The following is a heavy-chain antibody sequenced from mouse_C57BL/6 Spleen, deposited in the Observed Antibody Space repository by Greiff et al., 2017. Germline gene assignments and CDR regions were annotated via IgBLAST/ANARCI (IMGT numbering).Heavy chain of an antibody. J-gene: IGHJ2*01. CDR1: GFTFSSYG. CDR3: ARQDDGYFRDD. D-gene: IGHD2-3*01. V-gene: IGHV5-6*01. Sequence: EVKLVESGGDLVKPGGSLKLSCAASGFTFSSYGMSWVRQTPDKRLEWVATISSGGSYTYYPDSVKGRFTISRDNAKNTLYLQMSSLKSEDTAMYYCARQDDGYFRDDWGQGTTLTVSS. CDR2: ISSGGSYT.